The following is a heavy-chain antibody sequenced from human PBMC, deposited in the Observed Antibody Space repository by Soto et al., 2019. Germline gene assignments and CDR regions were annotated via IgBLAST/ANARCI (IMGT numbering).Heavy chain of an antibody. V-gene: IGHV4-39*01. CDR1: GGSISSSSYY. CDR3: ASSLTVTASYNWFDP. D-gene: IGHD2-21*02. J-gene: IGHJ5*02. CDR2: IYYSGST. Sequence: AETLSLTCTVSGGSISSSSYYWVWIRQPPGKGLEWIGSIYYSGSTYYNPSLKSRVTISVDTSKKEFSLKLRSVTAADTAVYYCASSLTVTASYNWFDPWGQGTLVTVS.